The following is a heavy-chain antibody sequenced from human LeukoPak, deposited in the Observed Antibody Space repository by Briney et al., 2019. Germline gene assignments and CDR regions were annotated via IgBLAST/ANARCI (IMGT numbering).Heavy chain of an antibody. D-gene: IGHD3-16*02. CDR2: IYYSGST. CDR3: ARDRVEWDYVWGSYHDAFDI. J-gene: IGHJ3*02. Sequence: SETLSLTCTVSGGSISSGDYYWSWIRQPPGKGLEWIGYIYYSGSTYYNPSLKSRVTISVDTSKNQFSLKLSSVTAADMAVYYCARDRVEWDYVWGSYHDAFDIWGQGTMVTVSS. V-gene: IGHV4-30-4*02. CDR1: GGSISSGDYY.